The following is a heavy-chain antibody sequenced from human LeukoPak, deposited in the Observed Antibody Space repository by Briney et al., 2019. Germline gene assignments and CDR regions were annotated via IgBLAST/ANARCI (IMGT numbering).Heavy chain of an antibody. CDR3: TTGYCSRTSCYYFDY. Sequence: GGSLRLSCAASGFTFSNAWMSWVRQAPGKGLEWVGRIKSKTDGGTTDYAAPVKGRFTISRDDSKNTLYLQMNSLKTEDTAVYYCTTGYCSRTSCYYFDYWGQGTLVTVSS. D-gene: IGHD2-2*01. J-gene: IGHJ4*02. CDR1: GFTFSNAW. CDR2: IKSKTDGGTT. V-gene: IGHV3-15*01.